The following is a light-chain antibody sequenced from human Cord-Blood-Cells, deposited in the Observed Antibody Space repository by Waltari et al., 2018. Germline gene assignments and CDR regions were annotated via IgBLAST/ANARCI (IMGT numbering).Light chain of an antibody. V-gene: IGLV1-47*01. Sequence: QSVLTQPPSASGTPGQRVTISCSGSSSNIGSNYVYWYQQLPGPAPQLLSYRNNQRPSGVPDRFSGSKSGTSASLAISGLRSEDEADYYCAAWDDSLSGWVFGGGTKLTVL. CDR2: RNN. CDR3: AAWDDSLSGWV. J-gene: IGLJ3*02. CDR1: SSNIGSNY.